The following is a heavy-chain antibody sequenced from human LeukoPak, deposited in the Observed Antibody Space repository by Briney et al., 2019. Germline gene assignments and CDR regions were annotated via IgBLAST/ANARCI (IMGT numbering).Heavy chain of an antibody. CDR2: IYHSGST. CDR3: AYSSGWYLGDAFDI. D-gene: IGHD6-19*01. V-gene: IGHV4-30-2*01. J-gene: IGHJ3*02. CDR1: GGSISSGGYS. Sequence: SQTLSPTCAVSGGSISSGGYSWSWIRQPPGKGLEWIGYIYHSGSTYYNPSLKSRVTISVDRSKNQFSLKLSSVTAADTAVYYCAYSSGWYLGDAFDIWGQGTMVTVSS.